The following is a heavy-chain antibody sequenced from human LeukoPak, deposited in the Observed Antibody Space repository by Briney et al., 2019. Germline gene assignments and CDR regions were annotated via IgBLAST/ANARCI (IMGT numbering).Heavy chain of an antibody. J-gene: IGHJ4*02. CDR2: ISGSGGST. CDR3: AKDARQYYYDSSGYYFTPRLFDY. Sequence: GGSLRLSCTTSGFIFANYAMAWVRQAPGKGLEWVSGISGSGGSTYYADSVKGRFTISRDNSKNTLYLQMNSLRAEDTAVYYCAKDARQYYYDSSGYYFTPRLFDYWGQGTLVTVSS. D-gene: IGHD3-22*01. CDR1: GFIFANYA. V-gene: IGHV3-23*01.